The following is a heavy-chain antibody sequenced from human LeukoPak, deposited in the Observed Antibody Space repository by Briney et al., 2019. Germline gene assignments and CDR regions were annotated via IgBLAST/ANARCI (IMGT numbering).Heavy chain of an antibody. CDR3: ARVPTVTTPSRKYNWFDP. V-gene: IGHV1-18*01. D-gene: IGHD4-17*01. Sequence: GASVKVSCKASGYIFSNYGLSWVRQAPGQGLEWMGWISGYNGITDSAQKLQGRVTMTRDTSTGTAYMELRSLRSDDTAVYYCARVPTVTTPSRKYNWFDPWGQGTLVTVSS. CDR2: ISGYNGIT. CDR1: GYIFSNYG. J-gene: IGHJ5*02.